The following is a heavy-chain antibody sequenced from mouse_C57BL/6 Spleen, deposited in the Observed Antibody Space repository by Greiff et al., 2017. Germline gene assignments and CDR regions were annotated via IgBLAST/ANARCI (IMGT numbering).Heavy chain of an antibody. CDR2: ISSGSSTI. J-gene: IGHJ2*01. Sequence: EVQVVESGGGLVKPGGSLKLSCAASGFTFSDYGMHWVRQAPEKGLEWVAYISSGSSTIYYADTVKGRFTISRDNAKNTLFLQMTSLRSEDTAMYYCANDGYYTGVYWGQGTTLTVSS. V-gene: IGHV5-17*01. D-gene: IGHD2-3*01. CDR3: ANDGYYTGVY. CDR1: GFTFSDYG.